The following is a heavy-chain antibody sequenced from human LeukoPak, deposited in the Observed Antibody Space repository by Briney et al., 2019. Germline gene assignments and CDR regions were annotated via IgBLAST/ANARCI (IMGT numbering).Heavy chain of an antibody. CDR3: ARDGPYYDSSGYYGMDV. V-gene: IGHV1-69*13. D-gene: IGHD3-22*01. CDR2: IIPIFGTA. J-gene: IGHJ6*02. CDR1: GGTFSSYA. Sequence: SVKVSCKASGGTFSSYAISWVRQAPGQGLEWMGGIIPIFGTANYAQKFQGRVTITADESTSTAYMELSSLRSEDTAVYYCARDGPYYDSSGYYGMDVWGQGTTVTVSS.